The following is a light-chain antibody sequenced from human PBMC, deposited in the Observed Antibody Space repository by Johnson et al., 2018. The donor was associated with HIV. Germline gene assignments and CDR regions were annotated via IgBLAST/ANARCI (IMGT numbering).Light chain of an antibody. J-gene: IGLJ1*01. CDR3: ETWDTSLNPGGC. CDR2: DNN. CDR1: SSNIVNNY. V-gene: IGLV1-51*01. Sequence: QSVLTQPPSVSASPGQKVTISCSGSSSNIVNNYVSWYQQLPGTAPKLLIYDNNKRPSGIPDRFSCSKSGTSATLGITGLQTGDEADYYCETWDTSLNPGGCFGTGTKVTVL.